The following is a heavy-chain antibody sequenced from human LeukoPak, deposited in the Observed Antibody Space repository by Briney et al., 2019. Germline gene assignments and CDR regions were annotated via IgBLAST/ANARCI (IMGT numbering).Heavy chain of an antibody. V-gene: IGHV3-64D*06. CDR3: VKGERIAARPFDY. CDR1: GFTFSSYA. J-gene: IGHJ4*02. CDR2: ISSNGGNT. D-gene: IGHD6-6*01. Sequence: GGSLRLSCSASGFTFSSYAMHWVRQAPGKGLEYVSAISSNGGNTYYPDSVKGRFTISRDNSKNTLFLQMSSLRAEDTAVYYCVKGERIAARPFDYWGQGTPVTVSS.